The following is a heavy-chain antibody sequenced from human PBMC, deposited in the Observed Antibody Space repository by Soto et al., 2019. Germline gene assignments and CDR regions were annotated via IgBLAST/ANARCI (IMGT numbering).Heavy chain of an antibody. D-gene: IGHD3-3*01. J-gene: IGHJ6*02. CDR3: ARSWSGYYRYGMDV. Sequence: QVQLVQSGAAVKKPGASVKVSCKASGYTFTSYGISWVRQAPGQGLEWMGWISAYNGNTNYAQKFQGRVNMTTDTSTSTAYLELSSLRSDDTAVYYCARSWSGYYRYGMDVWGQGTTVTVSS. CDR1: GYTFTSYG. CDR2: ISAYNGNT. V-gene: IGHV1-18*01.